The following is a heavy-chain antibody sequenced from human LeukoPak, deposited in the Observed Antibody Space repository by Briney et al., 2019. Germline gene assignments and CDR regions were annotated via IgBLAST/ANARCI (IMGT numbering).Heavy chain of an antibody. CDR2: ISWNSGTI. CDR1: GFTFDDYA. D-gene: IGHD1-26*01. J-gene: IGHJ6*02. V-gene: IGHV3-9*01. CDR3: AKDILYSGSYDHAVGYGMDV. Sequence: GGSLRLSCAASGFTFDDYAMHWVRQAPGKGLEWVSGISWNSGTIGYADSVKGRFTISRDNAKNSLYLQMNSLRAEDTALYYCAKDILYSGSYDHAVGYGMDVWGQGTTVTVSS.